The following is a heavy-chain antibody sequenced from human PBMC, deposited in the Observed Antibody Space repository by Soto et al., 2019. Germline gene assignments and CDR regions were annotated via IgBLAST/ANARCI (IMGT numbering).Heavy chain of an antibody. CDR1: GFRFSSLW. Sequence: LILSCVDSGFRFSSLWMHWVRQAPGKGLEWVARIDNDGIGTSYADSVKGRFTTSRDNAKNTLYLQMNSLRVEDTAVYYCVRLGGFSESDYWGQGTLVTVSS. V-gene: IGHV3-74*01. D-gene: IGHD5-12*01. CDR3: VRLGGFSESDY. CDR2: IDNDGIGT. J-gene: IGHJ4*02.